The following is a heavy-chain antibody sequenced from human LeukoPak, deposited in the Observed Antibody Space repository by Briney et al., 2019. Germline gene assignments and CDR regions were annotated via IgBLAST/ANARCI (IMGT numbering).Heavy chain of an antibody. D-gene: IGHD6-19*01. J-gene: IGHJ4*02. CDR1: GGSISSYC. CDR3: ARAGSGWSHFDY. V-gene: IGHV4-59*01. CDR2: IYYSGST. Sequence: PSETLSLTCTVSGGSISSYCWTWIRQPPGKGLEWIGYIYYSGSTNYNPSLKSRVTISVDTSKNQFSLKLSSVTAADTAVYYCARAGSGWSHFDYWGQGTLVTVSS.